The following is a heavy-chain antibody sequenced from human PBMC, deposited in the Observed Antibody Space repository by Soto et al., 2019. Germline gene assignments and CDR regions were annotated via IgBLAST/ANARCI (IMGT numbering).Heavy chain of an antibody. J-gene: IGHJ5*02. CDR1: GGSFSGYD. V-gene: IGHV4-34*01. Sequence: QVQLQQWGAGLLKPSETLSLTCAVYGGSFSGYDWNWIRQPPGKGLEWIGEINHSGSTKYSPSLKGRLTISVDTSKNQFSLNLTSVTAADTAVYYCARGRIQYYDRSGFSPWGQGTLVTVSS. CDR3: ARGRIQYYDRSGFSP. CDR2: INHSGST. D-gene: IGHD3-22*01.